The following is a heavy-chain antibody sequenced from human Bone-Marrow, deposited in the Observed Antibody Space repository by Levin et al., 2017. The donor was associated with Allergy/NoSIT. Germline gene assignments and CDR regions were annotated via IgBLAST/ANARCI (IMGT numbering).Heavy chain of an antibody. CDR2: IYNTDT. V-gene: IGHV4-59*11. CDR1: GGSLTTLY. J-gene: IGHJ5*02. D-gene: IGHD3-10*01. Sequence: SETLSLTCTVSGGSLTTLYWSWLRQTPGKGLEWIGYIYNTDTKYTPSLKSRVTISLDTSKRQFSLNLKSVTTADTALYYCARNNYYGSGDNWFDPWGQGTLVTVSS. CDR3: ARNNYYGSGDNWFDP.